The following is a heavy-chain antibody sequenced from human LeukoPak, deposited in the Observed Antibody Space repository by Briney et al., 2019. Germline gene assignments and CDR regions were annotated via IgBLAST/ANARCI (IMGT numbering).Heavy chain of an antibody. Sequence: PGGPLRLSCAASGFRFTYALVSWVRQAPGKGLEWGSGLTGRGDSTYYADSVKGRFTISRDNSKNTVYLQMSSLRVEDTAVCYCAKRREGVAASFDYWGQGTLVTVSS. D-gene: IGHD6-19*01. CDR1: GFRFTYA. J-gene: IGHJ4*02. CDR2: LTGRGDST. V-gene: IGHV3-23*01. CDR3: AKRREGVAASFDY.